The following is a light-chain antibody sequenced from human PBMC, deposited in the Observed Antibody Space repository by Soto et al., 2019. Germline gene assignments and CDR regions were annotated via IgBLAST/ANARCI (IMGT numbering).Light chain of an antibody. CDR2: DVN. CDR1: ASDIGGYSF. V-gene: IGLV2-8*01. CDR3: SAHGGTNPYV. J-gene: IGLJ1*01. Sequence: QSALTQPPSASGSPGQSVAISCTGTASDIGGYSFVSWYQQHPGKAPKLLIYDVNKRPSGVPDRFSGSKSGNTASLTVSGLQAEDEAEYCCSAHGGTNPYVFGTGTKVTVL.